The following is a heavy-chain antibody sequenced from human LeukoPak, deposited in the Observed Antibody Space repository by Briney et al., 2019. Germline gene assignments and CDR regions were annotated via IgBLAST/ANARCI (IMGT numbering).Heavy chain of an antibody. CDR3: ARDPPVAGYGMDV. CDR1: GFTFSSDW. D-gene: IGHD6-19*01. Sequence: GGSLRLSCAASGFTFSSDWMSWVRQAPGKGLEWVANIKQDGSEKYYVDSVKGRFTISRDNAKNSLFLQMNSLRAEDTAVYYCARDPPVAGYGMDVWGQGTTVTVSS. J-gene: IGHJ6*02. V-gene: IGHV3-7*01. CDR2: IKQDGSEK.